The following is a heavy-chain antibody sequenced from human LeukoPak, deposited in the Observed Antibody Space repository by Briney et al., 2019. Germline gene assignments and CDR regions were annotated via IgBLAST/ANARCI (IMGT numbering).Heavy chain of an antibody. CDR1: DEVITSNNW. J-gene: IGHJ4*02. D-gene: IGHD3-3*01. CDR3: AKDRVDPGITIFGVVIPDY. CDR2: ISSSSSYI. V-gene: IGHV3-21*01. Sequence: GTLSLTCTVSDEVITSNNWWSWVRQAPGKGLEWVSSISSSSSYIYYADSVKGRFTISRDNAKNSLYLQMNSLRAEDTAVYYCAKDRVDPGITIFGVVIPDYWGQGTLVTVSS.